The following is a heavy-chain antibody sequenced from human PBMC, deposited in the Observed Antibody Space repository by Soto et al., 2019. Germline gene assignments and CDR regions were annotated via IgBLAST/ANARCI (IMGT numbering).Heavy chain of an antibody. CDR2: INPSGGST. V-gene: IGHV1-46*01. CDR1: GYTFTSYY. Sequence: ASVKVSCKASGYTFTSYYMHWVRQAPGQGLEWMGIINPSGGSTSYAQKFQGRVTMTRDTSTSTVYMELSSLRSEDTAVYYCARLTALVVITKDDAFDIWGQGTMVTVSS. CDR3: ARLTALVVITKDDAFDI. J-gene: IGHJ3*02. D-gene: IGHD3-22*01.